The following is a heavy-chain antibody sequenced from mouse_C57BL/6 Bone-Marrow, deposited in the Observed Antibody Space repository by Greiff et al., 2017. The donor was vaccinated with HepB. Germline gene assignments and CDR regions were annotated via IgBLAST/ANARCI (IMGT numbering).Heavy chain of an antibody. V-gene: IGHV5-15*01. J-gene: IGHJ3*01. Sequence: EVHLVESGGGLVQPGGSLKLSCAASGFTFSDYGMAWVRQAPRKGPEWVAFISNLAYSIYYADTVTGRFTISRENAKNTLYLEMSSLRSEDTAMYYCARPLYYGSSPAWFAYWGQGTLVTVSA. D-gene: IGHD1-1*01. CDR3: ARPLYYGSSPAWFAY. CDR2: ISNLAYSI. CDR1: GFTFSDYG.